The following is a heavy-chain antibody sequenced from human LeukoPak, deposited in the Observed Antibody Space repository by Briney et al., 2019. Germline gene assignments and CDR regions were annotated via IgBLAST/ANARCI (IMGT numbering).Heavy chain of an antibody. CDR1: GYTFTSYY. J-gene: IGHJ4*02. CDR2: INPSGGST. D-gene: IGHD3-22*01. Sequence: ASVKVSCKASGYTFTSYYMHWVRQAPGQGLEWMGIINPSGGSTSYAQKLQGRVTMTRDTSTSTVYMELSSLRSEDTAVYYCARDSSSGYGFDYWGQGTLVTVSS. V-gene: IGHV1-46*01. CDR3: ARDSSSGYGFDY.